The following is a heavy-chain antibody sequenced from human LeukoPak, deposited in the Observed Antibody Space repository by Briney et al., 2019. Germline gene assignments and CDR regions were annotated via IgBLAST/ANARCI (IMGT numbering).Heavy chain of an antibody. D-gene: IGHD2-15*01. V-gene: IGHV1-69*06. CDR1: GGTFSSYA. CDR3: AGGYCSGGSCYSRDAFDI. CDR2: IIPIFGTA. Sequence: ASVKVSCKASGGTFSSYAISWVRQAPGQGLEWMGGIIPIFGTANYAQKFQGRVTITADKSTSTAYMELSSLRSEDTAVYYCAGGYCSGGSCYSRDAFDIWGQGTMVTVSS. J-gene: IGHJ3*02.